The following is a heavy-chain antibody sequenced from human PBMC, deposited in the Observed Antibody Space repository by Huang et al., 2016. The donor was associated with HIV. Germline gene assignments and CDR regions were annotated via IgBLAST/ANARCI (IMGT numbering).Heavy chain of an antibody. Sequence: EVQLVETGGGLIQPGGSLRLSCVASGFTVNTHYMIWVRQAPGKGLEWVSVCYVGGTAYYADSARGRFTISRDNSRNTVYLQIDSLRADDTAVYYCARGKFGTYYFDYWGQGTLVTVSS. CDR2: CYVGGTA. V-gene: IGHV3-53*02. J-gene: IGHJ4*02. CDR1: GFTVNTHY. D-gene: IGHD3-16*01. CDR3: ARGKFGTYYFDY.